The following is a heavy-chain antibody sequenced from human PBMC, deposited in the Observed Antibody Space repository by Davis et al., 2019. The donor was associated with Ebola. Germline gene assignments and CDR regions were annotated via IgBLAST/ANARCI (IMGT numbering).Heavy chain of an antibody. V-gene: IGHV3-23*01. J-gene: IGHJ3*02. CDR3: AKYRQLVWEFDAFDI. Sequence: PGGSLRLSCAASGFTFSSYSMNWVRQAPGKGLEWVSAITSSGDKTYYADSVRGRFSISRDNSKNTLYLQMNSLRAEDTAVYYCAKYRQLVWEFDAFDIWGQGTMVTVSS. CDR1: GFTFSSYS. D-gene: IGHD6-13*01. CDR2: ITSSGDKT.